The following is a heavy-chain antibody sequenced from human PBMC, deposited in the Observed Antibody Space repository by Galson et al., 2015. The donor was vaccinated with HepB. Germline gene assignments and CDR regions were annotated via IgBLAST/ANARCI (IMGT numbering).Heavy chain of an antibody. D-gene: IGHD3-22*01. Sequence: SLRLSCAASGVTVSGNYMNWVRQAPGKGLEWVSVIYSGGSTVYADSVKGRFIISRDNWKNTLYIQMNSLRPEDTAVYYCAREIRGSSGYSPAWYFDVWGRGTLVTVSS. CDR2: IYSGGST. CDR3: AREIRGSSGYSPAWYFDV. V-gene: IGHV3-66*02. CDR1: GVTVSGNY. J-gene: IGHJ2*01.